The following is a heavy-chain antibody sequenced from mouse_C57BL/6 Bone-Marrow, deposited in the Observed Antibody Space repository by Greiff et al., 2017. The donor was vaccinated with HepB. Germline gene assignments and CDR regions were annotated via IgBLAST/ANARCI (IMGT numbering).Heavy chain of an antibody. CDR3: ARSYRGYYFDY. D-gene: IGHD2-12*01. CDR1: GYTFTDYY. V-gene: IGHV1-76*01. Sequence: VQLQQSGAELVRPGASVKLSCKASGYTFTDYYINWVKQRPGQGLEWIARIYPGSGNTYYNEKFKGKATLTAEKSSSTAYMQLSSLTSEDSAVYFCARSYRGYYFDYWGQGTTLTVSS. J-gene: IGHJ2*01. CDR2: IYPGSGNT.